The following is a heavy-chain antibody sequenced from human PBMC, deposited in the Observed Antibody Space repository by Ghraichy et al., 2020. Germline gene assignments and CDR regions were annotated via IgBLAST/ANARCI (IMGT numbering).Heavy chain of an antibody. V-gene: IGHV3-7*01. CDR1: GFTFSNYW. CDR2: IKKDESDK. J-gene: IGHJ3*02. D-gene: IGHD2-2*01. CDR3: ARDRGDCSSTSCFDVFDI. Sequence: GGSLRLSCAASGFTFSNYWMSWVRQAPGKGLEWVANIKKDESDKYYVDSVKGRFTISRDNARNSLYLEMNNLRAEDTAAYYCARDRGDCSSTSCFDVFDIWGQGTTVTVSS.